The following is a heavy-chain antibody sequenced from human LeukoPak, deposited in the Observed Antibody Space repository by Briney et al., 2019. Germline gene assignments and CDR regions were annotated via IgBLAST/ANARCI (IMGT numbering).Heavy chain of an antibody. CDR3: AREGSRARLRRTFDY. CDR1: GFTFSSYA. Sequence: PGGSLRLSCAASGFTFSSYAMHWVRQAPGKGLEWVAVISYDGSNKYYADSVKGRFTISRDNSKNTLYLQMNSLRAEDTAVHYCAREGSRARLRRTFDYWGQGTLVTVSS. J-gene: IGHJ4*02. CDR2: ISYDGSNK. V-gene: IGHV3-30-3*01. D-gene: IGHD5-12*01.